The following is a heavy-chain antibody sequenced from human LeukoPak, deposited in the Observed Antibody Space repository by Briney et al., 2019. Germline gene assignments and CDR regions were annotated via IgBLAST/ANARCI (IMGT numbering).Heavy chain of an antibody. CDR2: TYYRSKWYN. V-gene: IGHV6-1*01. Sequence: WVRQAPGQGLEWLGRTYYRSKWYNDYAVSVKSRIIINPDTSKNQFSLQLNSVTPEDTAVYYCARGGYYGDYFDYWGQGTLVTVSS. J-gene: IGHJ4*02. CDR3: ARGGYYGDYFDY. D-gene: IGHD4-17*01.